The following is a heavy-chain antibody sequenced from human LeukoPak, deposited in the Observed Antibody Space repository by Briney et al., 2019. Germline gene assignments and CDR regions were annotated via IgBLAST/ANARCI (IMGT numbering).Heavy chain of an antibody. V-gene: IGHV4-39*07. CDR2: IYYSGTT. Sequence: SETLSLTCTVSGGSIGSTTYYWGWIRQPPGKGLEWIGSIYYSGTTYYNPSLKSRVSISVDTSKNQFSLKLSSVIAADTALYYCARETSLAGFASGLGFNYWGQGILVTVSS. CDR1: GGSIGSTTYY. D-gene: IGHD6-19*01. CDR3: ARETSLAGFASGLGFNY. J-gene: IGHJ4*02.